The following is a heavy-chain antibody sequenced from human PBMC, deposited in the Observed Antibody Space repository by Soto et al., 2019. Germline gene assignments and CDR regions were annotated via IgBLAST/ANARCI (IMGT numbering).Heavy chain of an antibody. CDR1: GFICSSYD. Sequence: ETLSLTCTVSGFICSSYDMSWVRQAPGKGLEWVSTILVDGRTFYVDAVKGRFTISRDSSKNTVYLQMNSLTAGDTALYYCAKATATGGGAFDICGQGTMVTV. V-gene: IGHV3-23*01. D-gene: IGHD2-8*02. CDR2: ILVDGRT. CDR3: AKATATGGGAFDI. J-gene: IGHJ3*02.